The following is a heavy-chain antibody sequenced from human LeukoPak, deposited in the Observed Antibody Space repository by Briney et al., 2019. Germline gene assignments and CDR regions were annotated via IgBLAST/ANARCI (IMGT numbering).Heavy chain of an antibody. D-gene: IGHD3-9*01. J-gene: IGHJ6*03. CDR3: ARASGLRYFDWLLHYNYYYYMDV. CDR1: GFTFSSYA. V-gene: IGHV3-7*01. CDR2: IKQDGSEK. Sequence: GGSLRPSCAASGFTFSSYAMSWVRQAPGKGLEWVANIKQDGSEKYYVDSVKGRFTISRDNAKNSLYLQMNSLRAEDTAVYYCARASGLRYFDWLLHYNYYYYMDVWGKGTTVTVSS.